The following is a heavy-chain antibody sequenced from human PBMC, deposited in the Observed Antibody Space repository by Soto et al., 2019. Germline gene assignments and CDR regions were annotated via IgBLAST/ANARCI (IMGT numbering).Heavy chain of an antibody. CDR2: IKQDGSEK. D-gene: IGHD3-9*01. CDR1: GFTFSSYW. CDR3: ARDFLANLTGYDY. Sequence: GGSLRLSCAASGFTFSSYWMSWVRQAPGKGLEWVANIKQDGSEKYYVDSVKGRFTISRDNAKNSLYLQMNSLRAEDTAVYYCARDFLANLTGYDYWGQGTLVTVSS. V-gene: IGHV3-7*01. J-gene: IGHJ4*02.